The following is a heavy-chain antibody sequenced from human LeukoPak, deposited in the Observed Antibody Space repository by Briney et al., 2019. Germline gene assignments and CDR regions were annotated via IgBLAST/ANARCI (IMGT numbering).Heavy chain of an antibody. Sequence: PGRSLRLSCAASGFTFSSYAMSWVRQAPGKGLEWVSAISGSGGSTYYADSVKGRFTISRDNSKNTLYLQMNSLRAEDTAVYYCAKKGVIAVAGNYYYYGMDVWGQGTTVTVSS. V-gene: IGHV3-23*01. CDR1: GFTFSSYA. J-gene: IGHJ6*02. CDR2: ISGSGGST. CDR3: AKKGVIAVAGNYYYYGMDV. D-gene: IGHD6-19*01.